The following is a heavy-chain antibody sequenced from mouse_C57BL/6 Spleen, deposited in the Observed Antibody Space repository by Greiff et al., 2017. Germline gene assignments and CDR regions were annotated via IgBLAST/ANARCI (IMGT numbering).Heavy chain of an antibody. J-gene: IGHJ1*03. V-gene: IGHV1-7*01. CDR1: GYTFTSYW. CDR2: INPSSGYT. CDR3: ATTTLDWYVDV. Sequence: QVQLQQSGAELVKPGASVTLSCKASGYTFTSYWMSWVKQRPGQGLEGIVYINPSSGYTKYNQKFKDKATLTADQSSSTAYLQLSSLTYEDSAVYYSATTTLDWYVDVWGTGTTVTVTT. D-gene: IGHD1-1*01.